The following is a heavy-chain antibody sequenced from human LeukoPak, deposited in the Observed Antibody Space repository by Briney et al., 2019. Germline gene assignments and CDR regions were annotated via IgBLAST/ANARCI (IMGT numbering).Heavy chain of an antibody. D-gene: IGHD3-22*01. CDR1: GYTFTSYY. J-gene: IGHJ4*02. CDR2: INPSGGST. CDR3: ARDCGRQYYYDSSGYPPDY. V-gene: IGHV1-46*01. Sequence: ASVKVSCKASGYTFTSYYMHWVRQAPGQGLEWMGIINPSGGSTSYAQKFQGRVTMTRDTSTSTVYMELSSLRSEDTAVYYCARDCGRQYYYDSSGYPPDYWAREPWSPSPQ.